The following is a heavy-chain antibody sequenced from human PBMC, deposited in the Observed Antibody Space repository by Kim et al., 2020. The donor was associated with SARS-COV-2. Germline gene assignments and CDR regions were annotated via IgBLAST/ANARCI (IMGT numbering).Heavy chain of an antibody. CDR3: ARDNSGWYLRGRWFDP. D-gene: IGHD6-19*01. Sequence: SETLSLTCAVSGGSISSSNWWSWVRQPPGKGLEWIGEIYHSGSTNYNPSLKSRVTISVDKSKNQFSLKLSSVTAADTAVYYCARDNSGWYLRGRWFDPWGQGTLVTVSS. CDR2: IYHSGST. V-gene: IGHV4-4*02. CDR1: GGSISSSNW. J-gene: IGHJ5*02.